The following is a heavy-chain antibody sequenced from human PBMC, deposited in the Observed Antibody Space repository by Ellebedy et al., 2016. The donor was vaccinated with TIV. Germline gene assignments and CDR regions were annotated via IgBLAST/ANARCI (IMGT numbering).Heavy chain of an antibody. CDR3: VGFGVFNL. D-gene: IGHD3-3*01. J-gene: IGHJ5*02. V-gene: IGHV3-7*01. CDR1: GFTFSNYN. CDR2: IKTDGSET. Sequence: PGGSLRLSCVASGFTFSNYNMNWVRQAPGKGLEWVAHIKTDGSETYYVDSVKGRFTISRENAKNALFRQMDGLRVDDSAVYYCVGFGVFNLWGQGAPVTVSS.